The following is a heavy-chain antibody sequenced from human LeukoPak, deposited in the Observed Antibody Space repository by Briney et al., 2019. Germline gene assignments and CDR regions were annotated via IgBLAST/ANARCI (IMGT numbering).Heavy chain of an antibody. V-gene: IGHV3-23*01. CDR1: GFTFNNFG. D-gene: IGHD6-19*01. CDR3: AKRSVTGVYYFDL. J-gene: IGHJ2*01. Sequence: GGSLRLSCTAPGFTFNNFGMSWVRQAPGKGLEWVSTSTSGGSNTYQGDSVRGRFSVSRDSSKNTLYLQMNSLRAEDTAVYYCAKRSVTGVYYFDLWGRGTLVTVSS. CDR2: STSGGSNT.